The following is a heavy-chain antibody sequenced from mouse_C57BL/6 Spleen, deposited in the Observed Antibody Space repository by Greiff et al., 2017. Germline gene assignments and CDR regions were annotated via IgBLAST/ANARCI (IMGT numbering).Heavy chain of an antibody. V-gene: IGHV5-17*01. CDR1: GFTFSDYG. CDR3: ARRSNRAMDY. Sequence: EVMLVESGGGLVKPGGSLKLSCAASGFTFSDYGMHWVRQAPEKGLEWVAYISSGSSTIYYADTVKGRFTISRDNAKNTLFLQMTSLRSEDTAMYYCARRSNRAMDYWGQGTSVTVSS. D-gene: IGHD2-5*01. CDR2: ISSGSSTI. J-gene: IGHJ4*01.